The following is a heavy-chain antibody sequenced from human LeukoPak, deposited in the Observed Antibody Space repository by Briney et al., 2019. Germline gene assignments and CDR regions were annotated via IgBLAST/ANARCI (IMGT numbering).Heavy chain of an antibody. V-gene: IGHV1-69*06. CDR1: GGTFSSYA. CDR2: IIPIFGTA. D-gene: IGHD4-17*01. CDR3: ARDGDYDRYYDC. J-gene: IGHJ4*02. Sequence: GASVKVSCKASGGTFSSYAISWVRQAPGQGLEWMGGIIPIFGTANYAQKFQGRVTITADKSTSTAYMELSRLRSDDTAVYYCARDGDYDRYYDCWGQGTLVTVSS.